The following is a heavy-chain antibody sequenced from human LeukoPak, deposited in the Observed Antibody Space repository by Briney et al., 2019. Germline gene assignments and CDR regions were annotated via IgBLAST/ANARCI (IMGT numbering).Heavy chain of an antibody. V-gene: IGHV4-59*01. CDR1: GGSISNYY. D-gene: IGHD1-26*01. CDR3: ARGGWELELDY. J-gene: IGHJ4*02. CDR2: IYTSGST. Sequence: SETLSLTCTVTGGSISNYYWSWIRQPPGKGLEWIGYIYTSGSTNCSPSLKSRVTMSVDTSKNRFSLKLSSVTAADTAVYYCARGGWELELDYWGQGTLVTVSS.